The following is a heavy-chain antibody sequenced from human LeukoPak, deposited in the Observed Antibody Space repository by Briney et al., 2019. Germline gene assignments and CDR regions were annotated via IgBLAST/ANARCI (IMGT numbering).Heavy chain of an antibody. CDR2: INPKSGGA. J-gene: IGHJ5*02. CDR3: ARGVGTSWFDP. Sequence: ASVKVSCKAYGYTFSDYYMHWVRQAPGQGLEWMGWINPKSGGANFAEKFQGRVTTTRDTSIRTVYMELSRVTYDDTAVYYCARGVGTSWFDPWGQGTLVTVSS. CDR1: GYTFSDYY. D-gene: IGHD2-2*01. V-gene: IGHV1-2*02.